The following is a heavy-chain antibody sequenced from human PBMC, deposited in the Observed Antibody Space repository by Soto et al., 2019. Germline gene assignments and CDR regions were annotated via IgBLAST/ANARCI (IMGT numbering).Heavy chain of an antibody. CDR1: GYTFTAYG. Sequence: ASVKVSCKASGYTFTAYGIVWVRQAPGQGLEWVGWISPYNGYSYSPHNIEGRVTTTTDTSTTTAYMELRSLRSDDTAVYYCARVDYHRGYSMDVWGQGTTVTVSS. D-gene: IGHD5-12*01. CDR2: ISPYNGYS. V-gene: IGHV1-18*04. CDR3: ARVDYHRGYSMDV. J-gene: IGHJ6*02.